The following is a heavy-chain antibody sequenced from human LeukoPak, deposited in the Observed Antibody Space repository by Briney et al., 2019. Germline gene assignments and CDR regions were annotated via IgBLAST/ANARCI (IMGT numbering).Heavy chain of an antibody. V-gene: IGHV4-59*01. J-gene: IGHJ4*02. D-gene: IGHD5-12*01. Sequence: SETLSLTCTVSGGSISSYYWNWIRQPPGKGLEWIGYIYYSGTTNYNPSLKSRVSMSVDTSKNQFSLKLSSVTAADTAVYYCARDRGYRGYGDFDNWGQGILVTVSS. CDR2: IYYSGTT. CDR3: ARDRGYRGYGDFDN. CDR1: GGSISSYY.